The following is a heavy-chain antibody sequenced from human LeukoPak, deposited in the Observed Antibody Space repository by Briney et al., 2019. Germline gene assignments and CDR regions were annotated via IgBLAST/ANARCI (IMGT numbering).Heavy chain of an antibody. D-gene: IGHD3-10*01. Sequence: GGSLRLSCAASGFTFSSYGMSWVRQAPGKGLEWVSAISGSGGSTYYADSVKGRFTISRDNSKNTLYLQMNSLRAEDTAVYYCARAPTYGPGSSFDYWGQGTLVTVSS. CDR3: ARAPTYGPGSSFDY. CDR1: GFTFSSYG. V-gene: IGHV3-23*01. CDR2: ISGSGGST. J-gene: IGHJ4*02.